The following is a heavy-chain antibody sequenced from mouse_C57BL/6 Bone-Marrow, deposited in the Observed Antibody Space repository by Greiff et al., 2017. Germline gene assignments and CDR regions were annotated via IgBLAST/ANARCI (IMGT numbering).Heavy chain of an antibody. Sequence: VQLQQSGPGLVQPSQSLSITCTVSGFSLTSYGVHWVRQSPGKGLEWLGVIWSGGSTDYNAAFISRLSISKDNSKSQVFFEMNSLQADDTAIYYCARWGYYGSSHPIYAMDYWGQGTSVTVSS. J-gene: IGHJ4*01. CDR3: ARWGYYGSSHPIYAMDY. CDR2: IWSGGST. V-gene: IGHV2-2*01. D-gene: IGHD1-1*01. CDR1: GFSLTSYG.